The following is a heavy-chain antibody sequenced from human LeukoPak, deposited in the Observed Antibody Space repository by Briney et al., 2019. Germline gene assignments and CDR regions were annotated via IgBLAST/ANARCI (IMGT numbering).Heavy chain of an antibody. Sequence: PGASLRLSCAASGFTFSSYAMSWVRQAPGKGLEWVSAISGSGGSTYYADSVKGRFTISRDNSKNTLYLQMNSLRAEDTAVYYCATALQMVRGVWYYYGMDVWGKGTTVTVSS. CDR3: ATALQMVRGVWYYYGMDV. V-gene: IGHV3-23*01. D-gene: IGHD3-10*01. CDR1: GFTFSSYA. CDR2: ISGSGGST. J-gene: IGHJ6*04.